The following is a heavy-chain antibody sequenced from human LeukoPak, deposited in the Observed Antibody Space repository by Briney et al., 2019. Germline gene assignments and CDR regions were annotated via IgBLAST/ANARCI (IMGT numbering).Heavy chain of an antibody. CDR2: IVVGSGNT. V-gene: IGHV1-58*02. CDR3: AAGGDYGDYALDY. D-gene: IGHD4-17*01. J-gene: IGHJ4*02. CDR1: GFTFTSSA. Sequence: GASVKVSCKASGFTFTSSAMQWVRQARGQRLEWIGWIVVGSGNTNYAQKFQERVTITRDMSTSTAYMELSSLRSEDTAAYYCAAGGDYGDYALDYWGQGTLVTVSS.